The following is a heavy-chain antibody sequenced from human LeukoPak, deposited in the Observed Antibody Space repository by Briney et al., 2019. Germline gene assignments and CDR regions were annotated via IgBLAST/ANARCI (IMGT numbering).Heavy chain of an antibody. V-gene: IGHV3-11*01. CDR1: GFTFSDYY. CDR3: ARRTVTRDWYFDL. CDR2: ISSSGTTI. D-gene: IGHD4-17*01. J-gene: IGHJ2*01. Sequence: GGSLRLSCAASGFTFSDYYTSWIRQAPGKGLEWVSYISSSGTTIYYADSVKGRFTISRDNAKNSLYPQMNSLRAEDTAVYYCARRTVTRDWYFDLWGRGTLVTVSS.